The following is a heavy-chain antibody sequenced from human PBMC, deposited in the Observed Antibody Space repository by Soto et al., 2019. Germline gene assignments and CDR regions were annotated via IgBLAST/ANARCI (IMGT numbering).Heavy chain of an antibody. D-gene: IGHD2-2*01. J-gene: IGHJ4*02. CDR1: GYSFTSYW. CDR2: IYPGDSDT. CDR3: ARNRYCSSTSCYEIDY. Sequence: GESLKISCKGSGYSFTSYWIGWVRQMPGKGLEWMGIIYPGDSDTRYSPSFQGQVTISADKSISTAYLQWSSLKASDTAMYYCARNRYCSSTSCYEIDYWGQGTLVTVSS. V-gene: IGHV5-51*01.